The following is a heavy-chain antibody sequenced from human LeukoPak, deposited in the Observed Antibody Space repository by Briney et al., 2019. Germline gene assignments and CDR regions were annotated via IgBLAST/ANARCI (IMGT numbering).Heavy chain of an antibody. CDR3: AGMAGYSSFYYYYGMDV. CDR1: GGSISSYY. Sequence: SETLSLTCTVSGGSISSYYWSWIRQPPGKGLECIGYISYTGSTNYNPSLKSRVTISVDTSKNQFSLRLTSVTAADTAVYYCAGMAGYSSFYYYYGMDVWGQGTTVTVSS. D-gene: IGHD6-13*01. J-gene: IGHJ6*02. V-gene: IGHV4-59*03. CDR2: ISYTGST.